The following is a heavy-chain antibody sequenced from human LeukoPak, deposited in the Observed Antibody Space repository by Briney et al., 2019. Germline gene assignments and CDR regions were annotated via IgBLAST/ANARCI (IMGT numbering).Heavy chain of an antibody. Sequence: GGSLRLSCAASGFTFSSYAMSWVRQGPGEGLEWVSAISVSGNTYHADSVKGRFTISRDSSKNTLYLQMNRLRAEDAAVYYCAKAPLGRCTGAICYSFDYWGQGTLVTVSS. CDR3: AKAPLGRCTGAICYSFDY. D-gene: IGHD2-8*02. V-gene: IGHV3-23*01. CDR2: ISVSGNT. CDR1: GFTFSSYA. J-gene: IGHJ4*02.